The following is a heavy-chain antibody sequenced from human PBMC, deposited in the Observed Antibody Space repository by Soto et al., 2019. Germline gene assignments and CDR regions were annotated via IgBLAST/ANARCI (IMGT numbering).Heavy chain of an antibody. CDR3: ARSQGGSSSLDIYYYYYYGMDV. CDR2: VIPIFGTA. D-gene: IGHD2-15*01. Sequence: QVQLVQSGAEVKKPGSSVKVSCKAPGGTFSSYAISWVRQAPGQGLEWMGGVIPIFGTAKYAQKFQGRVTITADESTRTGYMALRSLRSEDTAVYYCARSQGGSSSLDIYYYYYYGMDVWGQGTTVTVSS. V-gene: IGHV1-69*01. CDR1: GGTFSSYA. J-gene: IGHJ6*02.